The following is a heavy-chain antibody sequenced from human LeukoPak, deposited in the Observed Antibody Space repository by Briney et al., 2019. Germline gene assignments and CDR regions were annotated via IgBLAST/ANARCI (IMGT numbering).Heavy chain of an antibody. V-gene: IGHV3-23*01. J-gene: IGHJ4*02. CDR3: AHHVGATPYSPFDY. CDR2: ISGSGGST. D-gene: IGHD1-26*01. CDR1: GFTFSSYG. Sequence: QPGGSLRLPCAASGFTFSSYGMSWVRQAPGKGLEWVSAISGSGGSTYYADSVKGRFTISRDNSKNTLYLQMNSLRAEDTAVYYCAHHVGATPYSPFDYWGQGTLVTVSS.